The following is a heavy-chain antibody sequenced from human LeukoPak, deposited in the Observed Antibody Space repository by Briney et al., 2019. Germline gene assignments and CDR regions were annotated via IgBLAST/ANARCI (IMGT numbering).Heavy chain of an antibody. D-gene: IGHD2-2*01. Sequence: GGSLRLSCAASGFTFSSYAMSWVRQAPGKGLEWVSAISGSGGSTYYADSVKGRFTTSRDNSKNTLYLQMNSLRAEDTAVYYCAKDRIVVVPAAMHFDYWGQGTLVTVSS. J-gene: IGHJ4*02. CDR1: GFTFSSYA. V-gene: IGHV3-23*01. CDR2: ISGSGGST. CDR3: AKDRIVVVPAAMHFDY.